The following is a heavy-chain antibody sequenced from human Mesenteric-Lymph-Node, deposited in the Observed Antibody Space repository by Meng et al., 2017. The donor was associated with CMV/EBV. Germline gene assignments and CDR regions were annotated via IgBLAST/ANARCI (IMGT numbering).Heavy chain of an antibody. Sequence: GGSLRLSCEASGFTFSDYYITWIRQAPGKGLEWVSHISSSGTTKYYADSVRGRFTISRDNSKNTLYLQMNSLRADDTALYYCAAPRLFKIVFDYWGPGTLVTVSS. V-gene: IGHV3-11*04. CDR1: GFTFSDYY. CDR2: ISSSGTTK. D-gene: IGHD2-15*01. CDR3: AAPRLFKIVFDY. J-gene: IGHJ4*02.